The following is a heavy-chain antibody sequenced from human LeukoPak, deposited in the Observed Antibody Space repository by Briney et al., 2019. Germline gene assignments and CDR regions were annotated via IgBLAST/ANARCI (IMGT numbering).Heavy chain of an antibody. CDR1: GFTFSSYA. CDR2: ISYDGSNK. Sequence: GGSLRLSCAASGFTFSSYAMHWVRQAPGKGLEWVAVISYDGSNKYYADSVKGRFTISRGNSKNTLYLQMNSLRAEDTAVYYCAREGTLGVYFDYWGQGTLVTVS. J-gene: IGHJ4*02. V-gene: IGHV3-30-3*01. CDR3: AREGTLGVYFDY.